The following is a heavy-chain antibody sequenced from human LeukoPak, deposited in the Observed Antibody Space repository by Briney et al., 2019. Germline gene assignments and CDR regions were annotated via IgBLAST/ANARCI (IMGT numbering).Heavy chain of an antibody. Sequence: GGSLRLSRAASGLTFGSYWMSWVRQAPGKGLEWVANIHPDGGVKNYVDSVKGRFTISRDNAANSLYLQVHSLRAEDTAVYYCASTFPYCSGGACALGGQGTLVTVSS. CDR1: GLTFGSYW. V-gene: IGHV3-7*01. J-gene: IGHJ4*02. CDR3: ASTFPYCSGGACAL. CDR2: IHPDGGVK. D-gene: IGHD2-15*01.